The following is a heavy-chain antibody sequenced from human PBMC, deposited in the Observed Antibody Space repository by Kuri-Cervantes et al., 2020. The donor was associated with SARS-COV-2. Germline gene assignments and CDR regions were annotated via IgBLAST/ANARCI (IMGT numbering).Heavy chain of an antibody. J-gene: IGHJ6*02. V-gene: IGHV1-2*02. CDR2: INPNSGGT. D-gene: IGHD2-15*01. CDR3: ARRPPYCSGGSCYYYYYGMDV. CDR1: GYTFTGYY. Sequence: ASVTVSCKASGYTFTGYYMHWVRQAPGQGLEWMGWINPNSGGTNYAQKFQGRVTMTRDTSISTAYMELSRLRSDDTAVYYCARRPPYCSGGSCYYYYYGMDVWGQGTTVTVSS.